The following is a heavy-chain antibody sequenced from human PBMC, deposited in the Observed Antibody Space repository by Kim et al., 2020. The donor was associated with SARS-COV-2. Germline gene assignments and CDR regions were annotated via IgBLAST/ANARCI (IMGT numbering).Heavy chain of an antibody. V-gene: IGHV4-39*01. Sequence: SETLSLTCTVSGGSISSSSYYWGWIRQPPGKGLEWIGSIDYSRSTYYNPSLKSRVTISVDTSKNQFSLKLSSVTAADTAVYYCARHGRGQAAARFDPWGQGTLVTVSS. J-gene: IGHJ5*02. CDR3: ARHGRGQAAARFDP. D-gene: IGHD6-13*01. CDR1: GGSISSSSYY. CDR2: IDYSRST.